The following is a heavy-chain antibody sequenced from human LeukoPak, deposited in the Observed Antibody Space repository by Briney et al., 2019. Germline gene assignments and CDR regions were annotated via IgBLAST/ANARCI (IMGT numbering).Heavy chain of an antibody. J-gene: IGHJ5*02. CDR3: ATDRGYCSGGSCSNWFDP. V-gene: IGHV1-24*01. D-gene: IGHD2-15*01. CDR1: GYTLTELS. Sequence: ASVKVSCKVSGYTLTELSMHWVRQAPGKGLEWMGGFDPEDGETIYAQKFQGRVTMTEDTSTDTAYMELSSLRSEDTAVYYCATDRGYCSGGSCSNWFDPWGQGTLVTASS. CDR2: FDPEDGET.